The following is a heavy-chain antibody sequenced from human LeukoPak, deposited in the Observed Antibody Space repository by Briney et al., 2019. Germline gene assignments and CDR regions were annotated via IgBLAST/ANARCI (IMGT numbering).Heavy chain of an antibody. D-gene: IGHD3-10*01. CDR3: ARGGTYGSGSDQHTTRDY. Sequence: PSETLSLTCTVCGGSISPYYWSWIRPPAGKAVEWIGRVHASGSPNYNPSLKSRVIISVDRSKTQFSLHLTSVTAADTAVYYCARGGTYGSGSDQHTTRDYWGQGTLVTVSS. CDR2: VHASGSP. CDR1: GGSISPYY. V-gene: IGHV4-4*07. J-gene: IGHJ4*02.